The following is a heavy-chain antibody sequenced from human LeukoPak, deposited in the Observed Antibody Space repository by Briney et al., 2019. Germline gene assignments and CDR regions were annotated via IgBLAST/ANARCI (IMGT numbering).Heavy chain of an antibody. CDR2: IYSGGST. Sequence: PGGSLRLSCAASGFTVSSNYMSWVRQAPGKGLEWVSVIYSGGSTYYSDSVKGRFTISRGNSKNTLYLQMNSLRAEDTAVYYCAGGLIQLWLLDYWGQGTLVTVSS. CDR1: GFTVSSNY. J-gene: IGHJ4*02. D-gene: IGHD5-18*01. CDR3: AGGLIQLWLLDY. V-gene: IGHV3-66*01.